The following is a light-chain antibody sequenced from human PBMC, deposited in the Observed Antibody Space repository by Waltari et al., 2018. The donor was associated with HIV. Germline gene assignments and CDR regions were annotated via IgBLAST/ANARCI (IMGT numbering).Light chain of an antibody. CDR3: QQYNNWPIT. Sequence: EVVLTRSPATLSVSAGERATLSCRGSQSVNTLLAWYQQKPGQPPRLLIYGASTRAADIPARFSGSGSGTEFTLAISSLQSEDSAVYYCQQYNNWPITFGQGTRLEIE. CDR2: GAS. CDR1: QSVNTL. V-gene: IGKV3-15*01. J-gene: IGKJ5*01.